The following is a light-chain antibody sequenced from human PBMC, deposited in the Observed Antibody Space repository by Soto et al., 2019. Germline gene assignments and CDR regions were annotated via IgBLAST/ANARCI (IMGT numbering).Light chain of an antibody. CDR1: SGHSSYA. J-gene: IGLJ1*01. V-gene: IGLV4-69*01. CDR2: LNSDGSH. CDR3: QTWGTGLYYV. Sequence: QAVLTQSPSASASLGASVKLTCTLSSGHSSYAIAWHQQQPEKGPRYLMKLNSDGSHSKGDGIPDRFSGSSSGAERYLTISSLQSEDEADNYCQTWGTGLYYVFGTGTKVTVL.